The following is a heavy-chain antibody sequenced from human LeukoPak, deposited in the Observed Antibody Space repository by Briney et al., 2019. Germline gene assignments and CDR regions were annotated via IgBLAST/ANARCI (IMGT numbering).Heavy chain of an antibody. CDR2: VKQDESEK. D-gene: IGHD5-18*01. Sequence: GGSLRLSCAASGFTFSNYWMSWVRQAPGKGLEWVASVKQDESEKYYVDSVKGRFTISRDKAKNSLYLKMNSLRAEDTAVYYCVRARYSADSYYFDYWGQGTLVTVSS. J-gene: IGHJ4*02. V-gene: IGHV3-7*03. CDR3: VRARYSADSYYFDY. CDR1: GFTFSNYW.